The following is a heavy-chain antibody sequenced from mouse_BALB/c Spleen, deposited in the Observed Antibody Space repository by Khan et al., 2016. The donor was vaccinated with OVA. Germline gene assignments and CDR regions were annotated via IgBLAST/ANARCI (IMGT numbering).Heavy chain of an antibody. CDR3: TRGLFDV. J-gene: IGHJ1*01. Sequence: EVQLQQSGPELVKPGASVKMSCKASGYTFTDYYMKWVKQSHGQSLEWIGDINPNNGDTFYNQKFKSKATLTVDKSSSTAYMQLNSLTSGDSALYFCTRGLFDVWGAGTTVTVSS. CDR2: INPNNGDT. V-gene: IGHV1-19*01. CDR1: GYTFTDYY.